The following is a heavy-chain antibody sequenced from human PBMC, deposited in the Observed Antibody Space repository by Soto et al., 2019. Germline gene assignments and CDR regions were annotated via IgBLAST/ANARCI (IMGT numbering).Heavy chain of an antibody. D-gene: IGHD3-10*01. Sequence: QAQLVESGGDLVKPGGSLRLSCAASGFTFSDYYMTWIRQAPGKGLEWISYISNSGTYTNYADSVKGRFTNSRDNAKNSLYLRMTGLRAEDTAVYYCGRGRGGDWGQGTLVTVSS. CDR3: GRGRGGD. CDR1: GFTFSDYY. CDR2: ISNSGTYT. V-gene: IGHV3-11*06. J-gene: IGHJ4*02.